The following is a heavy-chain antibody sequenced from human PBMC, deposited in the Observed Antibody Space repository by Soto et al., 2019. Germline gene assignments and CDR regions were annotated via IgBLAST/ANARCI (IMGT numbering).Heavy chain of an antibody. CDR3: ARDRDTNMETFDY. CDR2: ISSSASTM. Sequence: PGGSLRLSCAASGFTFSDYYMSWIRQAPGKGLEWVSYISSSASTMYYADSVKGRFTISRDNAKNSLYLQMNSLRAEDTAVYHCARDRDTNMETFDYWGQGTLVTV. J-gene: IGHJ4*02. CDR1: GFTFSDYY. D-gene: IGHD5-18*01. V-gene: IGHV3-11*04.